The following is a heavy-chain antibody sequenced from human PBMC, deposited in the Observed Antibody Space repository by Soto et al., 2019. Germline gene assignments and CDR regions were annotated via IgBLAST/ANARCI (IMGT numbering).Heavy chain of an antibody. Sequence: PSQTLSLTCAISGDSVSSNSAAWKWIRHSPSRGLEWLGRTYYRSKWYNDYAVSMRSRITINPDTTKNQFSLQLNSATPGDTAVYYCATWRFDYWGQGTLVTSPQ. CDR2: TYYRSKWYN. J-gene: IGHJ4*02. V-gene: IGHV6-1*01. CDR1: GDSVSSNSAA. CDR3: ATWRFDY.